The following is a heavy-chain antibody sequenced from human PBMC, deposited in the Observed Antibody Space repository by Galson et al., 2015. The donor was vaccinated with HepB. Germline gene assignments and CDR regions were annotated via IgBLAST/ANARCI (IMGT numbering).Heavy chain of an antibody. Sequence: SLRLSCAASGFTFSSYSMNWVRQAPGKGLEWVSSISSSSSYIYYADSVKGRFTISRDNAKNSLYLQMNSLRAEDTAVYYCARYYYDSSGTDGDYYYYGMDVWGQGTTVTVSS. CDR3: ARYYYDSSGTDGDYYYYGMDV. CDR1: GFTFSSYS. D-gene: IGHD3-22*01. J-gene: IGHJ6*02. CDR2: ISSSSSYI. V-gene: IGHV3-21*01.